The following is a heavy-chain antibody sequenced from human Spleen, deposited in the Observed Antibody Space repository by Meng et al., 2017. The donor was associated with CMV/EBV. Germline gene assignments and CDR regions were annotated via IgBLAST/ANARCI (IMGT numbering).Heavy chain of an antibody. D-gene: IGHD3-3*01. V-gene: IGHV2-5*01. CDR1: GFSVTTNKVG. CDR2: IYWNDDK. CDR3: ASSFGYSDLWSGFSKPYYFDY. Sequence: SGPTLVKPTQTLTLTCTFSGFSVTTNKVGVGWIRQPPGKALEWLAVIYWNDDKRYSPSLKTRLTITKDTSKNQVVLTMTNMDPVDTATYYCASSFGYSDLWSGFSKPYYFDYWGQGTLVTVSS. J-gene: IGHJ4*02.